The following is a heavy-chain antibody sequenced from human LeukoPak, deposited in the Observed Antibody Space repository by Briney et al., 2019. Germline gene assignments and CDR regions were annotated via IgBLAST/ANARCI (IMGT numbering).Heavy chain of an antibody. V-gene: IGHV3-21*01. CDR2: ISSSSTNI. Sequence: GGSLRLSCAASGFTFSPYTMNWVRQAPGKGLEWVSSISSSSTNIYYADSVKGRFTISRDNAKNSLYLQMNNLRAEDTAVYYCARDLKMTTAGTYYYNGMDVWGQGTTVTVSS. CDR3: ARDLKMTTAGTYYYNGMDV. CDR1: GFTFSPYT. J-gene: IGHJ6*02. D-gene: IGHD6-13*01.